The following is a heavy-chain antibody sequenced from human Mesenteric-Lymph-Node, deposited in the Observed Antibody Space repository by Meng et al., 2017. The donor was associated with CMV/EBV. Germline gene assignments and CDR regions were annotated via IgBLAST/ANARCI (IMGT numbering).Heavy chain of an antibody. D-gene: IGHD3-16*01. CDR3: ARVAFLRNWFDP. CDR2: IYYSGST. J-gene: IGHJ5*02. Sequence: GSLRLSCTVSGGSISSSSYYWGWIRQPPGKGLEWIGSIYYSGSTYYNPSLKSRVTISVDTSKNQFSLKLSSVTAADTAVYYCARVAFLRNWFDPWGQGTLVTVSS. CDR1: GGSISSSSYY. V-gene: IGHV4-39*07.